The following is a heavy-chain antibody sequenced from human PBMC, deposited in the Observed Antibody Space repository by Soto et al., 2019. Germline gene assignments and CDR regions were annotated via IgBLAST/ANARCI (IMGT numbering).Heavy chain of an antibody. Sequence: QVQLVESGGGVVQPGRSLRLSCAASGFTFSSYVIYWVRQAPGKGLEWVAVTSSDGSNKYYAASVKGRFTISRDNSKSTLYMEMSSLRMDDTAVYYCARGRLGEQWLVFRWNFGMDVWGQGTTVTVSS. CDR3: ARGRLGEQWLVFRWNFGMDV. D-gene: IGHD6-19*01. J-gene: IGHJ6*02. CDR2: TSSDGSNK. CDR1: GFTFSSYV. V-gene: IGHV3-30*04.